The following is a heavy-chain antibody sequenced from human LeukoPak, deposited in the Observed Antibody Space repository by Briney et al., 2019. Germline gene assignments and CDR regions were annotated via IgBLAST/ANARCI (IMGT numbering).Heavy chain of an antibody. J-gene: IGHJ5*02. CDR3: ATVGTTGTRWFDP. Sequence: GESLKISCKGSAYTFSTSWIAWVRQMPGKGLEWMGIIFPLDSDTRYSPSLQGQITISVDRSISTAYLQWSSLKTSDTAIYYCATVGTTGTRWFDPWGQGTLVTVSS. V-gene: IGHV5-51*01. CDR1: AYTFSTSW. D-gene: IGHD1-1*01. CDR2: IFPLDSDT.